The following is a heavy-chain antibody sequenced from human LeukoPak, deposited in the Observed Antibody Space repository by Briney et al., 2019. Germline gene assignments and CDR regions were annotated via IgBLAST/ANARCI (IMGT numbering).Heavy chain of an antibody. CDR1: GFTFSSYA. V-gene: IGHV3-30*04. CDR3: ARVAVAGFVYYYYYMDA. J-gene: IGHJ6*03. Sequence: PGGSLRLSCAASGFTFSSYAMHWVRQAPGKGLEWVAVISYDGSNKYYADSVKGRFTISRDNSKNTLYLQMNSLRAEDTAVYYCARVAVAGFVYYYYYMDAWGKGTTVTVSS. D-gene: IGHD6-19*01. CDR2: ISYDGSNK.